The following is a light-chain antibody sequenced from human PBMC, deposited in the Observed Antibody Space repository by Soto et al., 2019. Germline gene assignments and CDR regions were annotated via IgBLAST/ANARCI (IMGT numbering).Light chain of an antibody. J-gene: IGKJ1*01. V-gene: IGKV1-5*03. CDR3: QHYDHYPVT. Sequence: DIQMTQSPSTLSGSVGDRVTITCRASQTISSWLAWYQQKPGKAPKLLIYKASTLKSGVPSRFSGSGSGTEFTLTISSLQPDDFATYYCQHYDHYPVTFGQGTKVDIK. CDR2: KAS. CDR1: QTISSW.